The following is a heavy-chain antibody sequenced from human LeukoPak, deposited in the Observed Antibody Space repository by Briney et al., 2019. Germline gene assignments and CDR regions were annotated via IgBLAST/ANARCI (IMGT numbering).Heavy chain of an antibody. D-gene: IGHD3-22*01. J-gene: IGHJ3*02. CDR2: IKQDGREK. CDR1: GFTFSSYR. Sequence: GGSLRLSCAASGFTFSSYRMSWVRQAPGKGLEWVANIKQDGREKYYVDSVKGRFTISRDNAKNPLYLQMNSLRAEDTDVYYCARDWVDSSGYYYGAFDIWGQGTMVTVSS. CDR3: ARDWVDSSGYYYGAFDI. V-gene: IGHV3-7*01.